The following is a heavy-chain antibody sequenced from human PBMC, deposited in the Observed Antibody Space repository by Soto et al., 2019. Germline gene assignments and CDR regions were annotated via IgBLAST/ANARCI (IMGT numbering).Heavy chain of an antibody. CDR1: GGSISSYY. D-gene: IGHD6-13*01. V-gene: IGHV4-59*01. CDR3: ARGTLYSSSWYRDPGRRPRQNWFDP. Sequence: QVQLQESGPGLVKPSETLSLTCTVSGGSISSYYWSWIRQPPGKGLELIGYIYYSGSTNYNPSLKSRVTISVDTSKNQFSLKLSSVTAADTAVYYCARGTLYSSSWYRDPGRRPRQNWFDPWGQGTLVTVSS. CDR2: IYYSGST. J-gene: IGHJ5*02.